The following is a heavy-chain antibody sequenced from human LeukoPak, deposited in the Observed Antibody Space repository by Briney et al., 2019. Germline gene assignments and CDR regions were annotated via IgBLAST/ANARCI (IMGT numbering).Heavy chain of an antibody. V-gene: IGHV3-7*01. D-gene: IGHD2-2*01. CDR2: IRQDGGAK. CDR3: ATSSDAPANM. CDR1: GFTFSTYW. J-gene: IGHJ4*02. Sequence: GVSLRLSCAVSGFTFSTYWMSWVRQAPGKGLEWVANIRQDGGAKYYVDSVRGRFTISRDNAKNSLYLQRNSLRAEDTGVYYCATSSDAPANMWGQGTLVTVSS.